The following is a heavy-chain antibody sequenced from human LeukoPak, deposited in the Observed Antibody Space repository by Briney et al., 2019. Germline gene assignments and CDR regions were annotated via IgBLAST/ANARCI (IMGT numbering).Heavy chain of an antibody. J-gene: IGHJ4*02. CDR3: ARDSPYYYDSSGYYYKARVECPFDY. D-gene: IGHD3-22*01. Sequence: GASVKVSCKASGYTFTSYGISWVRQAPGQGLEWMGWISAYNGNTNYAQKLQGRVTMTTDTSTSTAYMELRSLRSDDTAVYYCARDSPYYYDSSGYYYKARVECPFDYWGQGTLVTVSS. CDR2: ISAYNGNT. V-gene: IGHV1-18*01. CDR1: GYTFTSYG.